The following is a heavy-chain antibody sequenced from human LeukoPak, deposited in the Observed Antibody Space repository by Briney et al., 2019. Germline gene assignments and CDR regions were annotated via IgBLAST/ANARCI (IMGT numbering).Heavy chain of an antibody. CDR2: ISSSSSYI. D-gene: IGHD2-15*01. CDR1: GFTFSSYS. Sequence: PGGSLRLSCAASGFTFSSYSMNWVRQAPGKGLEWVSSISSSSSYIYYADSVKGRFTISRDNAKNSLYLQMNSLRGEDTAIYYCARDATLIPGTVYFDYWGQGALVTVSS. V-gene: IGHV3-21*01. J-gene: IGHJ4*02. CDR3: ARDATLIPGTVYFDY.